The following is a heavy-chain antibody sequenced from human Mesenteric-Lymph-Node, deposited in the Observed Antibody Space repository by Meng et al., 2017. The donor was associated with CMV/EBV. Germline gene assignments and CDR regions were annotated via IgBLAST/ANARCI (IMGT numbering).Heavy chain of an antibody. CDR2: ISSSSTI. CDR3: AKDVSDGFNSYYYGMDV. Sequence: GGSLRLSCAASGFTFSDYYMSWVRQAPGKGLEWVSSISSSSTIYYADSVKGRFTISRDNAKNSLYLQMDSLRAEDTALYYCAKDVSDGFNSYYYGMDVWGQGTTVTVSS. J-gene: IGHJ6*02. V-gene: IGHV3-69-1*01. D-gene: IGHD5-24*01. CDR1: GFTFSDYY.